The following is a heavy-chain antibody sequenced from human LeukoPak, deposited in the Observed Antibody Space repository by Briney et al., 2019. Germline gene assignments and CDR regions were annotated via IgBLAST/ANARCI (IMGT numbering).Heavy chain of an antibody. CDR2: IYSGGNA. CDR3: AKDVDTTMVRKGYDP. D-gene: IGHD5-18*01. CDR1: GFTVSSSY. J-gene: IGHJ5*02. Sequence: GGSLRLSCAASGFTVSSSYMTWVRQAPGKGLERVSVIYSGGNADYADSVKGRFTISRDNSKNTLYLQMNGLRAEDTAVYYCAKDVDTTMVRKGYDPWGQGTLVTVSS. V-gene: IGHV3-66*01.